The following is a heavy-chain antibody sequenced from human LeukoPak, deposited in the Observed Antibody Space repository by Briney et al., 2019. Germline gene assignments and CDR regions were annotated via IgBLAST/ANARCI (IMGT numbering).Heavy chain of an antibody. Sequence: PSETLSLTCTVSGGSISSSIYYWGWIRQPPGKGLEWIGSIYYSGSTCYNPSLMSRVPISVDTSKNQFSLKLSSVTAADTAVYYCARQPSSSYYMRWFDPWGQGSLVTVSS. V-gene: IGHV4-39*01. J-gene: IGHJ5*02. CDR1: GGSISSSIYY. D-gene: IGHD3-22*01. CDR2: IYYSGST. CDR3: ARQPSSSYYMRWFDP.